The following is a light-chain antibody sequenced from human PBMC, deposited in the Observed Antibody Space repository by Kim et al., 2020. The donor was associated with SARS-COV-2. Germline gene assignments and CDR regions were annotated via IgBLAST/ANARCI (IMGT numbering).Light chain of an antibody. CDR2: YND. CDR1: GYNIGKNA. Sequence: QRATICCTGSGYNIGKNAVNWYQQYPDKAPELLIYYNDQLSSGVSDRFSGSKSGNSATLAISGIQSEDEADYYCEAWDSSVDGPVFGGGTQLTVL. CDR3: EAWDSSVDGPV. J-gene: IGLJ3*02. V-gene: IGLV1-36*01.